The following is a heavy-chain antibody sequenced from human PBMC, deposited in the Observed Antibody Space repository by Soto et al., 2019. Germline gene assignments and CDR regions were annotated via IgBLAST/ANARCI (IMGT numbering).Heavy chain of an antibody. CDR2: ISSSGSTI. D-gene: IGHD3-10*01. V-gene: IGHV3-48*03. Sequence: EVQLAESGGGLVQPGGSLRLSCAASGFTVSNYEMNWVRQAPGKGLEWVSYISSSGSTISYADSVKGRFTISRDNAKDSLYLQMKSLRAEDTAVYYCARVHTYYSPYYSYAMDVWGKGTTVTVSS. CDR1: GFTVSNYE. J-gene: IGHJ6*04. CDR3: ARVHTYYSPYYSYAMDV.